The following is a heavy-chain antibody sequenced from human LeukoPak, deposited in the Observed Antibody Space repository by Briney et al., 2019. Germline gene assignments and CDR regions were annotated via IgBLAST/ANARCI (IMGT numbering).Heavy chain of an antibody. CDR2: IWYDGSNK. CDR3: AIGEYSYGDGDWFDP. CDR1: GFTFSSYG. Sequence: GGSLRLSCAASGFTFSSYGMHWVRQAPGKGLEWVAVIWYDGSNKYYADSVKGRFTISRDNSKNTLYLQMNSLRAEDTAVYYCAIGEYSYGDGDWFDPWGQGTLVTVSS. V-gene: IGHV3-33*01. J-gene: IGHJ5*02. D-gene: IGHD5-18*01.